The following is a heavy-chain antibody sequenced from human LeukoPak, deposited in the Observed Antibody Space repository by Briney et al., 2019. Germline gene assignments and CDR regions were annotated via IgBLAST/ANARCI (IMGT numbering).Heavy chain of an antibody. V-gene: IGHV3-15*01. CDR1: GFTFSNAW. Sequence: GGSLRLSCAASGFTFSNAWMSWVRQAPGKGLEWVGRIKSKTDGGTTDYAAPVKGRFTISRDDSKNTLYLQMNSLKTEDTAVYCCTTGSPVYCSGGSCYPTPWGQGTLVTVSS. CDR3: TTGSPVYCSGGSCYPTP. CDR2: IKSKTDGGTT. J-gene: IGHJ5*02. D-gene: IGHD2-15*01.